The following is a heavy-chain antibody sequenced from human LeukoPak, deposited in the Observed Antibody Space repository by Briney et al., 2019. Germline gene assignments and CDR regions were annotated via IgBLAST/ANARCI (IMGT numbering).Heavy chain of an antibody. CDR2: INHSGST. J-gene: IGHJ4*02. CDR3: ARTKLNYGLGSYPFDY. D-gene: IGHD3-10*01. Sequence: SETLSLTCAVYGGSFSGYYWSWIRQPPGKGLEWIGEINHSGSTNYNPSLKSRVTISVDTSKNQFSLKLSSVTAADTAVYYCARTKLNYGLGSYPFDYWGQGTLVTVSS. V-gene: IGHV4-34*01. CDR1: GGSFSGYY.